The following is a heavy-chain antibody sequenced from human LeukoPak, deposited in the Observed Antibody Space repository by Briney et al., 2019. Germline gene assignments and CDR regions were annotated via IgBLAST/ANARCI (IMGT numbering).Heavy chain of an antibody. V-gene: IGHV3-33*01. CDR1: GFTFSSYG. D-gene: IGHD3-22*01. CDR2: IWYDGSNK. CDR3: ARWAGDSGGSHYYFEY. Sequence: GGSLRLSCAASGFTFSSYGMHWVRQAPGKGLEWVAVIWYDGSNKYYADSVKGRFTISRDNSKNTLYLQMNSLRAEDTAVYYCARWAGDSGGSHYYFEYWGQGTLVTVSS. J-gene: IGHJ4*02.